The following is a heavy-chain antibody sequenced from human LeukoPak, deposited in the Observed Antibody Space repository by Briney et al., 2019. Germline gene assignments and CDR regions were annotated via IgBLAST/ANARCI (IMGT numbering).Heavy chain of an antibody. D-gene: IGHD3-10*01. Sequence: GGSLRLSCAASGFTVSSNYMSWVRQAPGKGLEWVSVIYSGGSTYYADSVKGRFTISRDNSKNTLYLQMNSLRAEDTAVYYCARDPTLLWFGESSEASELSFDYWGQGTLVTVSS. CDR3: ARDPTLLWFGESSEASELSFDY. CDR2: IYSGGST. CDR1: GFTVSSNY. J-gene: IGHJ4*02. V-gene: IGHV3-66*01.